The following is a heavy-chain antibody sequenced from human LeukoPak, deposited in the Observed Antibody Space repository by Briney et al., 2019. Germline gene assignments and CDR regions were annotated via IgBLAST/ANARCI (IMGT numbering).Heavy chain of an antibody. CDR1: GYSFTSYW. V-gene: IGHV5-51*01. D-gene: IGHD7-27*01. J-gene: IGHJ4*02. Sequence: LGDSLKISCKGSGYSFTSYWIGWVRQMPGKALEWMGIIYPGDSDIRYSPSFQGQVTISADKSISTAYLQWSSLKASDTAMYYCARFTMGKNFDYWGQGTLVTVSS. CDR3: ARFTMGKNFDY. CDR2: IYPGDSDI.